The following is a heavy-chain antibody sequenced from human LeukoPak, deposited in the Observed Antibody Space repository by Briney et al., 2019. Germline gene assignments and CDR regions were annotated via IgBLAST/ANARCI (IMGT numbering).Heavy chain of an antibody. CDR3: ARDPSIVVVPAAIDY. J-gene: IGHJ4*02. CDR1: GYTFTGYY. CDR2: INPNSGGT. V-gene: IGHV1-2*02. Sequence: GASVKVSCKASGYTFTGYYMHWVRQAPGQGLEWMGWINPNSGGTNYAQKFQGRVTMTRDTPISTAYMELSRLRSDDTAVYYCARDPSIVVVPAAIDYWGQGTLVTVSS. D-gene: IGHD2-2*01.